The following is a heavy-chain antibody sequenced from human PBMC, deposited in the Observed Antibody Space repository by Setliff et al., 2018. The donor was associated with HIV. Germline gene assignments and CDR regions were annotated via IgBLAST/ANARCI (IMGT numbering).Heavy chain of an antibody. CDR1: GGSLSGHY. V-gene: IGHV4-34*01. Sequence: SETLSLTCAVYGGSLSGHYWSWIRQPPGKGLEWIGESNHVGRTNYNPSLKSRVTVSVDTSKSQFSLKLSSVTAADTAVYYCARRVVHTSPSDPSGLYFDFWGQGTLVTVSS. CDR3: ARRVVHTSPSDPSGLYFDF. D-gene: IGHD2-2*01. CDR2: SNHVGRT. J-gene: IGHJ4*02.